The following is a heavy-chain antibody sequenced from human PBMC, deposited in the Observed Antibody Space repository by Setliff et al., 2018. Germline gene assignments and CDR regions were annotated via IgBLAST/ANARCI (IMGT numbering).Heavy chain of an antibody. CDR2: TIPMFGTT. J-gene: IGHJ6*03. D-gene: IGHD3-22*01. CDR1: GGTFSSYG. CDR3: VREGVDSRSSTDYRYYMDV. Sequence: ASVKVSCKASGGTFSSYGITWVRQAPGQGLEWMGGTIPMFGTTNYARKFQGRLTIITDESTNTAFMQLSSLRSDDTAAYYCVREGVDSRSSTDYRYYMDVWGKGTTVTVSS. V-gene: IGHV1-69*05.